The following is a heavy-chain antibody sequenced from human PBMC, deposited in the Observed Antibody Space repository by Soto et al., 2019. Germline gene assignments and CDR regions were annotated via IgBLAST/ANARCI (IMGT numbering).Heavy chain of an antibody. CDR2: IYYSGST. CDR1: GGSISSYY. J-gene: IGHJ5*02. D-gene: IGHD1-1*01. Sequence: SETLPLTCTVSGGSISSYYWSWIRQPPGKGLEWIGYIYYSGSTNYNPSLKSRVTISVDTSKNQFSLKLSSVTAADTAVYYCARDPGAPTRNWFDPWGQGTLVTVSS. CDR3: ARDPGAPTRNWFDP. V-gene: IGHV4-59*12.